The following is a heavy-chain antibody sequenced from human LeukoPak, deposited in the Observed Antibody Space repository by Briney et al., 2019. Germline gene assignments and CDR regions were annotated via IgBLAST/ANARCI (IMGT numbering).Heavy chain of an antibody. J-gene: IGHJ6*03. V-gene: IGHV4-61*01. CDR1: GGSISSSSYY. D-gene: IGHD6-13*01. Sequence: SETLSLTCTVSGGSISSSSYYWSWIRQPPGKGLEWIGYIYYSGSTNYNPSLKSRVTISVDTSKNQFSLKLSSVTAADTAVYYCARPRRSSSRSHQYYYYYYMDVWGKGTTVTISS. CDR2: IYYSGST. CDR3: ARPRRSSSRSHQYYYYYYMDV.